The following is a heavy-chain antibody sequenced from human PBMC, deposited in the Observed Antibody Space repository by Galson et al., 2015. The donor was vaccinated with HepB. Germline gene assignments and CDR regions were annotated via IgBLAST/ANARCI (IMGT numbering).Heavy chain of an antibody. CDR2: ISSSSSYT. J-gene: IGHJ3*02. CDR1: GFTFSDYY. D-gene: IGHD3-10*01. V-gene: IGHV3-11*05. Sequence: SLRLSCAASGFTFSDYYMSWIRQAPGKGLEWVSYISSSSSYTNYADSVKGRFTISRDNAKNSLYLQMNSLRAEDTAVYYCARDRGPGGDAFDIWGQGTMVTVSS. CDR3: ARDRGPGGDAFDI.